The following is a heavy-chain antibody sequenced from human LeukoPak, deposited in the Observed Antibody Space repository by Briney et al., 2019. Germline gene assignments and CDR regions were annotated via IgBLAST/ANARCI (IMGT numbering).Heavy chain of an antibody. Sequence: PSETLSLTCAVYGGSFSGYYWSWIRQPPGKGLEWIGSIYYSGSTYYNPSLKSRVTISVDTSKNQFSLKLSSVTAADTAVYYCARLGAGDYLVHYYYGMDVWGQGTTVTVSS. V-gene: IGHV4-34*01. CDR3: ARLGAGDYLVHYYYGMDV. CDR1: GGSFSGYY. D-gene: IGHD4-17*01. J-gene: IGHJ6*02. CDR2: IYYSGST.